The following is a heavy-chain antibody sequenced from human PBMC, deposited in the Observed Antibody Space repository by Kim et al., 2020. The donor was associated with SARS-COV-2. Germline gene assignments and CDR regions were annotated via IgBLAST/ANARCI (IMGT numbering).Heavy chain of an antibody. D-gene: IGHD3-10*01. CDR1: GFSLSTSGVG. CDR3: AHTGSYYNDRSRGRYGMDV. CDR2: IYWDDDK. J-gene: IGHJ6*02. V-gene: IGHV2-5*02. Sequence: SGPTLVNPTQTLTLTCTFSGFSLSTSGVGVGWIRQPPGKALEWLALIYWDDDKRYSPSLKSRLTITKDTSKNQVVLTMTNMDPVDTATYYCAHTGSYYNDRSRGRYGMDVWGQGTTVTVSS.